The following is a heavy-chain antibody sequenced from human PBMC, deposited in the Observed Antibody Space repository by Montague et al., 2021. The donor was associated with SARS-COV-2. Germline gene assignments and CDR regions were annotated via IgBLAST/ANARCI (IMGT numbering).Heavy chain of an antibody. V-gene: IGHV4-34*01. J-gene: IGHJ3*01. CDR3: ARLKRYFDSSGSPSAFDF. CDR2: IYYTGNT. Sequence: SETLSLTCAVYGGSFSDYHWTWIRQPPGKGLEWIGSIYYTGNTYXNPSLKSRVTISVVTSKNHFTLKLSSVTAAETAVYYCARLKRYFDSSGSPSAFDFWGQGTKVTVSS. CDR1: GGSFSDYH. D-gene: IGHD3-22*01.